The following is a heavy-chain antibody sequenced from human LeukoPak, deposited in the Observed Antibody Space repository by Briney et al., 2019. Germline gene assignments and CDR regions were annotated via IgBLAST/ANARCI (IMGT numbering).Heavy chain of an antibody. D-gene: IGHD3-22*01. CDR3: ARTYDSSGYYDY. V-gene: IGHV4-38-2*02. Sequence: SETLSLTCTVSGYSISSGYYWGWIRQPPGKGLEWIGSIYHSGSTYYNPSLKSRVTISVDTSKNQFSLKLSSVTAADTAVYYCARTYDSSGYYDYWGQGTLVTVSS. CDR1: GYSISSGYY. CDR2: IYHSGST. J-gene: IGHJ4*02.